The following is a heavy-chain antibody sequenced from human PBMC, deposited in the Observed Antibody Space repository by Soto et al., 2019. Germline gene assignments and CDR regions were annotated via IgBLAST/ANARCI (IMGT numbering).Heavy chain of an antibody. CDR1: GGSFSGYY. CDR3: ERGGNYDFWSGYYGY. Sequence: SETLSLTCAVYGGSFSGYYWSWIRQPPGKGLEWIGEINHSGSTNYNPSLKSRVTISVDTSKNQFSLKLSSVTAADTAVYYCERGGNYDFWSGYYGYWGQGTQVTVS. CDR2: INHSGST. V-gene: IGHV4-34*01. D-gene: IGHD3-3*01. J-gene: IGHJ4*02.